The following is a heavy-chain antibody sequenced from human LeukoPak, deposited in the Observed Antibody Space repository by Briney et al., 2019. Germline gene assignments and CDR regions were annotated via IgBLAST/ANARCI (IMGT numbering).Heavy chain of an antibody. J-gene: IGHJ4*02. CDR2: IYYSGST. D-gene: IGHD2-8*02. Sequence: SETLSLTCTVSGGSFISSSYYWGWVRQPPGKGLEWVGSIYYSGSTSYNPSLKSRVTISVDTSKTQFSLKLSSVTAADTAVYYCAREGRQGTGGWYYFDYWGQGTLVTVSS. CDR3: AREGRQGTGGWYYFDY. V-gene: IGHV4-39*07. CDR1: GGSFISSSYY.